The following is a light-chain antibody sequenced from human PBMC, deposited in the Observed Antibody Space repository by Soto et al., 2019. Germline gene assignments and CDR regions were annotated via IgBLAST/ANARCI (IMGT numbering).Light chain of an antibody. Sequence: PGESATLSCRASPSVTNYLAWYQQKPGQAPRFLIYGAFNRATGIPARFSGSGSGTDFTLTISSLEPEDFAVYYCQQRNIWPPVTFGQGTRLEIK. CDR1: PSVTNY. CDR3: QQRNIWPPVT. J-gene: IGKJ5*01. V-gene: IGKV3-11*01. CDR2: GAF.